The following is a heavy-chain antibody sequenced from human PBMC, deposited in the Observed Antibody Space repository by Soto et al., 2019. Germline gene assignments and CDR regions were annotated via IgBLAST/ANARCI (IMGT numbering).Heavy chain of an antibody. J-gene: IGHJ6*02. V-gene: IGHV1-69*06. CDR2: IIPIFGTA. D-gene: IGHD2-15*01. CDR3: ASESDSSDYYYYGMDV. CDR1: GGTFSSYA. Sequence: QVQLVQSGAEVKKPGSSVKVSCKASGGTFSSYAISWVRQAPGQGLEWMGGIIPIFGTANYAQKFQGRVTITADKSTSTAYMELSSMRSEDTAVYYCASESDSSDYYYYGMDVWGQGATVTVSS.